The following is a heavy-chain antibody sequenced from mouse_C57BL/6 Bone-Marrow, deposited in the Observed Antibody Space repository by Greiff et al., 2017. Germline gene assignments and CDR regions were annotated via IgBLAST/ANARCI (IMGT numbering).Heavy chain of an antibody. D-gene: IGHD1-1*01. CDR2: IDPANGNT. V-gene: IGHV14-3*01. Sequence: VQLQQSVAELVRPGASVKLSCTASGFNFKNTYMHWVKQRPEQGLEWIGRIDPANGNTKYAPKFKGKATIDADTSSNTAYLQRSSLTSEDTAIYYCAVGSFYWYFDVWGTGTTVTVSS. CDR3: AVGSFYWYFDV. CDR1: GFNFKNTY. J-gene: IGHJ1*03.